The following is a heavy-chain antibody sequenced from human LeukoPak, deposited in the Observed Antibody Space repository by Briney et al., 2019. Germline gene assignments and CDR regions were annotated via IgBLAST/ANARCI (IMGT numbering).Heavy chain of an antibody. V-gene: IGHV3-30*02. CDR3: VRWVRGAAGTFLFNS. Sequence: PGGSLRLSCAASGFTFTSYGIHWVRQAPGKGLDGVAFIRYDGRKKYYADSVKGRFTISRDNSKSNLYLRMNTLRAEDTAVYYCVRWVRGAAGTFLFNSWGQGTLVTVSS. D-gene: IGHD6-13*01. CDR2: IRYDGRKK. J-gene: IGHJ5*01. CDR1: GFTFTSYG.